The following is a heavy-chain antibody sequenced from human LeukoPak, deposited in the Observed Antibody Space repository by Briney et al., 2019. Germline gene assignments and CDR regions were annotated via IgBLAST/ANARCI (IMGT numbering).Heavy chain of an antibody. Sequence: GGSLRLSCAASGFTFSSYTMNWVRQAPGKGLEWVSYISSSTSTIYYADSVKGRFTISRDNAKNSLYLQMNSLRAEDTAVYYCVRAYVGQQLVRGYFDYWGQGTLVTVSS. CDR3: VRAYVGQQLVRGYFDY. D-gene: IGHD6-13*01. V-gene: IGHV3-48*01. CDR2: ISSSTSTI. J-gene: IGHJ4*02. CDR1: GFTFSSYT.